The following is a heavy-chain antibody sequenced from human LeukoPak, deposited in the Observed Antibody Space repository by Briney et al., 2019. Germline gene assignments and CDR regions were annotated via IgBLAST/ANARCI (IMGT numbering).Heavy chain of an antibody. CDR3: AIVYYGSPYYFDS. CDR1: GYTFTGYY. D-gene: IGHD3-10*01. J-gene: IGHJ4*02. CDR2: INPNSGGT. V-gene: IGHV1-2*02. Sequence: ASVKVSCKASGYTFTGYYMHWVRQAPGQGLEWMGWINPNSGGTNYAQKFQGRVTMTRDTSISTAYMEVSRLTSDDTAVYYCAIVYYGSPYYFDSWGQGTLVTVSS.